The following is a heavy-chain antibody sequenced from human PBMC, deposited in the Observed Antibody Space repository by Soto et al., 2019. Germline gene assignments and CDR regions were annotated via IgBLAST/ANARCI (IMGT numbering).Heavy chain of an antibody. CDR2: TSAYNGNT. Sequence: QVQLVQSGAEVKKPGASVKVSCKASGYTFTSCGISWVRQAPGQGLEWMGWTSAYNGNTNYAQKLQGRVTMTTDTSTSTAYMELRSLRSDDTAVYYCARRQWLVGGYYYGMDVWGQGTTVTVSS. D-gene: IGHD6-19*01. CDR3: ARRQWLVGGYYYGMDV. CDR1: GYTFTSCG. J-gene: IGHJ6*02. V-gene: IGHV1-18*01.